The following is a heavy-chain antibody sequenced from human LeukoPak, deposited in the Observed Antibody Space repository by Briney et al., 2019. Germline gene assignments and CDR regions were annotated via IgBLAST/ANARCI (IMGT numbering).Heavy chain of an antibody. CDR2: FDPEAGET. CDR1: GYTLTELS. CDR3: ATDLPTTVTTFNY. D-gene: IGHD4-17*01. J-gene: IGHJ4*02. Sequence: ASVKVSCKVSGYTLTELSMHWVRQAPGKGLEWMGGFDPEAGETIYAQKFQGRVTMTEDTSTDTAYMELSSLRSEDTAVYYCATDLPTTVTTFNYWGQGTLVTVSS. V-gene: IGHV1-24*01.